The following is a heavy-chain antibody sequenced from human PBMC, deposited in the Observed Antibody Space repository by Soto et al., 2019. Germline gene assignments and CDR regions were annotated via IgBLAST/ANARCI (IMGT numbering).Heavy chain of an antibody. CDR1: GFSLSTSGMC. CDR2: IDWDDDK. CDR3: ARTHYDILTGYYPSFDY. J-gene: IGHJ4*02. D-gene: IGHD3-9*01. Sequence: GSGPTLVNPTQTLTLTCTSSGFSLSTSGMCVSWIRQPPGKALEWLARIDWDDDKYYSTSLKTRLTISKDTSKNQVVLTMTNMDPVDTATYYCARTHYDILTGYYPSFDYWGQGTLVTVSS. V-gene: IGHV2-70*11.